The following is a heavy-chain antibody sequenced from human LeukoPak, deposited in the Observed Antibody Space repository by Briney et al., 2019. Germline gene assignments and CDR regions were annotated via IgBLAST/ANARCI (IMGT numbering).Heavy chain of an antibody. CDR1: GGTFSSYA. J-gene: IGHJ4*02. V-gene: IGHV1-69*13. CDR2: IIPIFGTA. D-gene: IGHD6-13*01. Sequence: SVKVSCKASGGTFSSYAISWVRQAPGQGLEWMGGIIPIFGTANYAQKFQGRVTITADESTSTAYMAPSSLRSEDTAVYYCARAAAAGDETLDYWGQGTLVTVSS. CDR3: ARAAAAGDETLDY.